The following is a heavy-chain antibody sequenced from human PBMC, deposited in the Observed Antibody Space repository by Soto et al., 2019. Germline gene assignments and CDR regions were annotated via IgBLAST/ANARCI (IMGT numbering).Heavy chain of an antibody. CDR1: GDSVSSNSAA. J-gene: IGHJ6*02. Sequence: QVQLQQSGPGLVKASQTLSLTCAISGDSVSSNSAAWNWIRQSPSRGLEWLGRTYYRSKWYNDYAVSVKSRITINPDTSKNQFSLQLNSVTPEDTAVYYCARDAVVAVAGHYYYYGMDVWGQGTTVTVSS. D-gene: IGHD6-19*01. CDR2: TYYRSKWYN. CDR3: ARDAVVAVAGHYYYYGMDV. V-gene: IGHV6-1*01.